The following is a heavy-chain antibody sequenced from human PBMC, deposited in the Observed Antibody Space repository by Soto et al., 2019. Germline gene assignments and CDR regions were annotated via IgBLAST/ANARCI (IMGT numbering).Heavy chain of an antibody. CDR1: GYPVTAYY. D-gene: IGHD3-3*01. CDR3: ARGGGVGVAGSAAFDM. CDR2: INPATGAA. Sequence: QLHLVQSGAVVKKPGASVTVSCSASGYPVTAYYMHWVRQAPGRGLEWMGGINPATGAAKYTQTFQGRVPMTRDTSTSTVFMELSGLTSGDTAGFYCARGGGVGVAGSAAFDMWGQGTLVTVSS. J-gene: IGHJ3*02. V-gene: IGHV1-2*02.